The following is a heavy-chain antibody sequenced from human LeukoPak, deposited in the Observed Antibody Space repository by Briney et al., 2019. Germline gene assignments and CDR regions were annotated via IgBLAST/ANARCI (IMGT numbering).Heavy chain of an antibody. V-gene: IGHV4-34*01. Sequence: PSETLSLTCAVYGGSFSGYYWSWIRRPPGKGLEWIGEINHSGSTNYNPSLKSRVTISVDTSKNQFSLKLSSVTAADTAVYYCARVSKYSSSWFNYFDYWGQGTLVTVSS. D-gene: IGHD6-13*01. CDR2: INHSGST. J-gene: IGHJ4*02. CDR1: GGSFSGYY. CDR3: ARVSKYSSSWFNYFDY.